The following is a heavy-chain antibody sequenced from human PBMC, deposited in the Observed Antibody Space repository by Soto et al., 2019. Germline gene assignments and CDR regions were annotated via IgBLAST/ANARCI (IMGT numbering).Heavy chain of an antibody. CDR2: IKSKADGGGA. CDR1: GFTFTNAW. CDR3: AIDRPPVVAGAFDY. D-gene: IGHD6-19*01. V-gene: IGHV3-15*01. Sequence: GGSLRLSCAASGFTFTNAWMSWVRQVPGKGLEWVGRIKSKADGGGADYAAPVKGRFTISRDDSKNTLYLQMNTLKAEDSAVYYCAIDRPPVVAGAFDYWGQGTLVTVSS. J-gene: IGHJ4*02.